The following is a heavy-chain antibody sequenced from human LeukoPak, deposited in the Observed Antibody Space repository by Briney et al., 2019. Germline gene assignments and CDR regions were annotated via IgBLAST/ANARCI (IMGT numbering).Heavy chain of an antibody. CDR2: IYYSGGT. D-gene: IGHD3-22*01. CDR1: GGSISSGDYY. Sequence: SETLSLTCTVSGGSISSGDYYWSWIRQPPGKGLEWIGYIYYSGGTYYNPSLKSRVTISVDTSKNQFSLKLSSVTAADTAVYYCASLPTYYYDSSGYSYFDYWGQGTLVTVSS. V-gene: IGHV4-30-4*01. CDR3: ASLPTYYYDSSGYSYFDY. J-gene: IGHJ4*02.